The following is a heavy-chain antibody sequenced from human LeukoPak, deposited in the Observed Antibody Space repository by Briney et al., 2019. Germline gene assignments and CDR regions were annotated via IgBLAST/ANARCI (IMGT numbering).Heavy chain of an antibody. Sequence: SDTLSLTCAVSGYSISSSNWWGWIRQPPGKGLEWIGYIYYSGSTYYNPSLKSRVTMSVDTSKNQFSLKLSSVTAVDTAVYYCARDCSGGSCYGAFDIWGQGTMVTVSS. J-gene: IGHJ3*02. D-gene: IGHD2-15*01. CDR3: ARDCSGGSCYGAFDI. CDR2: IYYSGST. V-gene: IGHV4-28*03. CDR1: GYSISSSNW.